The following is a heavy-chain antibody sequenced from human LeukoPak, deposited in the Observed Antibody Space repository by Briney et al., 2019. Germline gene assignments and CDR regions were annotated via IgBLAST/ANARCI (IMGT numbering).Heavy chain of an antibody. CDR3: ARDVDYYDSSGYYTLGY. CDR1: GGSISSYY. V-gene: IGHV4-4*07. J-gene: IGHJ4*02. CDR2: IYTSGST. D-gene: IGHD3-22*01. Sequence: KPSETLCLTCTVSGGSISSYYWSWIRQPAGKGLEWIGRIYTSGSTNYNPSLKSRVTISVDTSKNQFSLKLSSVTAADTAVYYCARDVDYYDSSGYYTLGYWGQGTLVTVSS.